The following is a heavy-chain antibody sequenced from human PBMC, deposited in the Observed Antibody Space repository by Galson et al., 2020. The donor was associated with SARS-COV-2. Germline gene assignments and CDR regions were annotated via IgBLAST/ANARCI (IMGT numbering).Heavy chain of an antibody. Sequence: ASETLSLTCTVSGGSISSSSYYWGWIRQPPGKGLEWIGSIYYSGSTYYNPSLKSRVTISVDTSKNQFSLKLSSVTAADTAVYYCARGGWDYGSGSFDYWGQGTLVTVSS. CDR3: ARGGWDYGSGSFDY. V-gene: IGHV4-39*07. CDR1: GGSISSSSYY. CDR2: IYYSGST. D-gene: IGHD3-10*01. J-gene: IGHJ4*02.